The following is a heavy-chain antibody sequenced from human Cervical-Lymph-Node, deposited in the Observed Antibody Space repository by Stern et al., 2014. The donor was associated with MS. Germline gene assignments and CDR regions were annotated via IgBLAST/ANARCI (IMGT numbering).Heavy chain of an antibody. J-gene: IGHJ2*01. CDR1: GGSISRSSYY. CDR2: VHYSGYT. Sequence: QVQLQESGPGLVKPSETLSLTCTVSGGSISRSSYYWGWIRQPPGRGLEWIGSVHYSGYTYYNPSLKSRISTSVDTYKNPFSPKMSSVPAADTAVYYCARPGSVVPSSTHWYFDLWGRGSLVTVSS. V-gene: IGHV4-39*01. CDR3: ARPGSVVPSSTHWYFDL. D-gene: IGHD5/OR15-5a*01.